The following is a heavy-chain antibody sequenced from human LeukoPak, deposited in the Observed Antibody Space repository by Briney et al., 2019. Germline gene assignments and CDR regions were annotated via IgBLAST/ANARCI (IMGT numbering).Heavy chain of an antibody. J-gene: IGHJ4*02. D-gene: IGHD3-10*01. CDR2: INTNTGNP. CDR3: ARDQMYYYGSGSSFFNS. Sequence: GASVKVSCKASGYTYTSYAMNWVRQAPGQGLEWMGWINTNTGNPTYAQGFTGRFVFSLDTSVSTAYLQISSLKAEDTAVYYCARDQMYYYGSGSSFFNSWGQGTLVTVSS. CDR1: GYTYTSYA. V-gene: IGHV7-4-1*02.